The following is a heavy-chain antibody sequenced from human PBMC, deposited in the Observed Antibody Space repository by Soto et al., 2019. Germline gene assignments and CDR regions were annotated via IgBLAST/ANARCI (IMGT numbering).Heavy chain of an antibody. CDR2: IGVDGVTT. CDR1: GFTFSNFG. CDR3: VKDRTMAAPNDYFDY. D-gene: IGHD6-19*01. V-gene: IGHV3-23*01. J-gene: IGHJ4*02. Sequence: EVQLLESGGDLVQPGGSLRLSCVASGFTFSNFGMSWVRQAPGQGLQWVSIIGVDGVTTYYADSVRGRFTISRDNSKNTLYLQMNSLRAEDTAIYYCVKDRTMAAPNDYFDYCGQGTLVTVSS.